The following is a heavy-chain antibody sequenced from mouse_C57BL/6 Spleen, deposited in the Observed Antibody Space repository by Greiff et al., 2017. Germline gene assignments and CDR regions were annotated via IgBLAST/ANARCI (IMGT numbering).Heavy chain of an antibody. V-gene: IGHV1-42*01. CDR2: INPSTGGT. Sequence: VQLQQSGPELVKPGASVKISCQASGYSFTGYYMNWVKQSPEKSLEWIGEINPSTGGTTYNQKFKAKATLTVDKSSSTAYMQLKSLTSEDSAVYYCARWAPWAMDYWGQGTSVTVSS. CDR3: ARWAPWAMDY. CDR1: GYSFTGYY. J-gene: IGHJ4*01.